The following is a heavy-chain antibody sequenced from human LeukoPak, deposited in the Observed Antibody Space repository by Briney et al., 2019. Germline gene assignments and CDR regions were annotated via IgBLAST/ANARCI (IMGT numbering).Heavy chain of an antibody. CDR3: AKALVGITTFDY. Sequence: GGSLRLSCVASGFTFSSYAMSWVRQAPGKGLEWVSAISGGGGSTYHADSVKGRFTISRDNSKNTLYLQMNSLRAEDTAVYHCAKALVGITTFDYWGQGTLVTVSS. J-gene: IGHJ4*02. V-gene: IGHV3-23*01. CDR1: GFTFSSYA. D-gene: IGHD1-26*01. CDR2: ISGGGGST.